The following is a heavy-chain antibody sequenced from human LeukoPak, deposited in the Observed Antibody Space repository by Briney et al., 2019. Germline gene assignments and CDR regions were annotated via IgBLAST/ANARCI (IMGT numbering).Heavy chain of an antibody. CDR3: ATAYYDSSGYYWDY. CDR2: ISAYNGNT. V-gene: IGHV1-18*01. CDR1: GYTFTSYG. D-gene: IGHD3-22*01. Sequence: GASVKVSCKASGYTFTSYGISWVRQAPGQGLEWMGWISAYNGNTNYAQKLQGRVTMTTDTSTSTAYMELRSLRSDDTAVYYCATAYYDSSGYYWDYWGQGTLVTVSS. J-gene: IGHJ4*02.